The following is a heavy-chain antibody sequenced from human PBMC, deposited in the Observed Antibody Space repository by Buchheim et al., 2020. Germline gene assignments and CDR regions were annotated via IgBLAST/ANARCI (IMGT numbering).Heavy chain of an antibody. CDR2: FNYDGRT. CDR3: ARGTGQIVYFYGMDV. V-gene: IGHV4-34*01. Sequence: QVLLQQGGARLLKPSETLSLTCDASDGSFSSFYWTWIRQPPGKGLEWIGEFNYDGRTNYSPSLKSRVIISVDRSRNQFSLNLRSVTAADTGVYYCARGTGQIVYFYGMDVWGQGTT. CDR1: DGSFSSFY. D-gene: IGHD2-21*01. J-gene: IGHJ6*02.